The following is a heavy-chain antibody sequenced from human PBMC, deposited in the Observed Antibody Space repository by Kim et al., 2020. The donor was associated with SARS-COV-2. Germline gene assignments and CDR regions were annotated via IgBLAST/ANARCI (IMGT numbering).Heavy chain of an antibody. CDR3: AREAADYYDSSGYRPNWFDP. CDR1: GYTFTGYY. CDR2: INPNSGGT. V-gene: IGHV1-2*06. J-gene: IGHJ5*02. D-gene: IGHD3-22*01. Sequence: ASVKVSCKASGYTFTGYYMHWVRQAPGQGLEWMGRINPNSGGTNYAQKFQGRVTMTRDTSISTAYMELSRLRSDDTAVYYCAREAADYYDSSGYRPNWFDPWGQGTLVTVSS.